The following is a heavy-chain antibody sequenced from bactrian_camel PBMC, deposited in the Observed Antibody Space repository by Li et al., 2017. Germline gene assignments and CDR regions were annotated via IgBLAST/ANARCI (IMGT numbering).Heavy chain of an antibody. D-gene: IGHD3*01. Sequence: VQLVESGGGSVQAGGSLRLSCAASGNTASVTYMGWFRQAPGKERELVSKIRYDGTTTYADSVKGRFTISQDNGAKGLYLQMNSLKPEDTAMYYCATEGGMPTRMTATEALERMTSEVLFGYWGLGTQVTVS. J-gene: IGHJ6*01. V-gene: IGHV3S53*01. CDR1: GNTASVTY. CDR2: IRYDGTT. CDR3: ATEGGMPTRMTATEALERMTSEVLFGY.